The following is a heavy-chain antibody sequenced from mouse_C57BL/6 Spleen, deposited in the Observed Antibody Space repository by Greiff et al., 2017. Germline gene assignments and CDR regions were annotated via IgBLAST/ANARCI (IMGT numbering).Heavy chain of an antibody. CDR2: FYPGSGSI. V-gene: IGHV1-62-2*01. J-gene: IGHJ3*01. D-gene: IGHD2-2*01. CDR1: GYTFTEYT. CDR3: ARHEDRGYWFAY. Sequence: VQGVESGAELVKPGASVKLSCKASGYTFTEYTLHWVKQSPGQGLEWIGWFYPGSGSIKYDEKFKDKATLTADKSSSTVYMEHSRLTSEDSAVYFCARHEDRGYWFAYWGQGTLVTVSA.